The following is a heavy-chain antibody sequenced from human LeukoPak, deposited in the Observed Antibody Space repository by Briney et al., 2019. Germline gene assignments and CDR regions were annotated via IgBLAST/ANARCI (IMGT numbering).Heavy chain of an antibody. D-gene: IGHD6-13*01. CDR1: GGSFSNGDFF. V-gene: IGHV4-30-4*01. CDR3: ARVGQLDHDAFDI. Sequence: SETLSLTCTVSGGSFSNGDFFWRWIRQPPGKGLECLGYIYYTGSTYYNPSLKSRVTMSVDTSKNQFSLKLTSVTAADTAVYYCARVGQLDHDAFDIWGQGTVVTVSS. CDR2: IYYTGST. J-gene: IGHJ3*02.